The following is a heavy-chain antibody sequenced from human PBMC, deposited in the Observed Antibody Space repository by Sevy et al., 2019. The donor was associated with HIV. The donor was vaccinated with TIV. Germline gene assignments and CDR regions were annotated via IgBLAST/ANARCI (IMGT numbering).Heavy chain of an antibody. V-gene: IGHV3-23*01. CDR2: ISGRGGST. Sequence: GSLRPSCAASGFTFSSYAMSWVRQAPGKGLEWVAAISGRGGSTYYADSVKGRFTISRDNSKNTLYLQMNSLRAEDTAVYYCAKVSPRGYSYGPYFDYWGQGTLVTVSS. D-gene: IGHD5-18*01. CDR3: AKVSPRGYSYGPYFDY. CDR1: GFTFSSYA. J-gene: IGHJ4*02.